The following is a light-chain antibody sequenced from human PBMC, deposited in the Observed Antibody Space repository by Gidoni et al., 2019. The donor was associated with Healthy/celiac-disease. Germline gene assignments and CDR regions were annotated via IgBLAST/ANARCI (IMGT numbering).Light chain of an antibody. J-gene: IGLJ2*01. CDR1: SSDVGGYNY. V-gene: IGLV2-14*01. CDR2: DVS. CDR3: SSYTSSSTVV. Sequence: QSALTQPASVSGSPGQSIPTSCTGTSSDVGGYNYVSWYQQHPGKAPKLMIYDVSHRPSGVSNRFSGSKSGNTASLTISGLQAEDEADYYCSSYTSSSTVVFGGGTKLTVL.